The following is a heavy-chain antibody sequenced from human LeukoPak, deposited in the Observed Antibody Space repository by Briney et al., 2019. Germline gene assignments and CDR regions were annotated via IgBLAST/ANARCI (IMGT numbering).Heavy chain of an antibody. CDR1: GGSISSYY. J-gene: IGHJ4*02. CDR3: ARVAGYGGNTVDY. V-gene: IGHV4-59*06. D-gene: IGHD4-23*01. Sequence: SETLSLTCTVSGGSISSYYWSWIRQHPGKGLEWIGYIYYSGSTYYNPSLKSRVTISVDTSKNQFSLKLSSVTAADTAVYYCARVAGYGGNTVDYWGQGTLVTVSS. CDR2: IYYSGST.